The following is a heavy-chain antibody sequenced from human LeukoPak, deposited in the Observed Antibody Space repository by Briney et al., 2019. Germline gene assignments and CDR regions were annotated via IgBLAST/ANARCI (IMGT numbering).Heavy chain of an antibody. J-gene: IGHJ4*02. CDR3: ARYNSLFRGITTSDY. Sequence: GASVKVSCKASGYSFSSYGISWVRQAPGQGLEWMGRISAHNGDVTYAPKFQGRVTMTTDTSTTTAYMELRSLRFDDTAVYYCARYNSLFRGITTSDYWGQGTLVTVSS. D-gene: IGHD3-10*01. CDR2: ISAHNGDV. CDR1: GYSFSSYG. V-gene: IGHV1-18*01.